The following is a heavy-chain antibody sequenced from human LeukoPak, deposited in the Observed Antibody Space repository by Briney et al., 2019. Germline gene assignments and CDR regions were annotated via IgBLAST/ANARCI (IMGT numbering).Heavy chain of an antibody. CDR3: ATEGFGDLTHYYGMDV. CDR2: FDPVDGET. D-gene: IGHD3-10*01. CDR1: GYTLTELS. Sequence: ASVKVSCKVSGYTLTELSMHWVRQAPGKGVEWRGGFDPVDGETIYAQKFQGRVTMTEDTSTDTAYMELSSLRSEDTAVYYCATEGFGDLTHYYGMDVWGQGTTVTVSS. J-gene: IGHJ6*02. V-gene: IGHV1-24*01.